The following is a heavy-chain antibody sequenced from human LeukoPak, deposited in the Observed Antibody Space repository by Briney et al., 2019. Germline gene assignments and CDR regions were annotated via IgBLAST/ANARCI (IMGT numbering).Heavy chain of an antibody. D-gene: IGHD6-19*01. CDR2: IYTSGST. J-gene: IGHJ3*02. CDR1: GGSISSGSYY. V-gene: IGHV4-61*02. Sequence: PSETLSPTCTVSGGSISSGSYYWSWIRQPAGKGLEWIGRIYTSGSTNYNPSLKSRVTISVDTSKNQFSLKLSSVTAADTAVYYCALKTVAGTFDIWGQGTMVTVSS. CDR3: ALKTVAGTFDI.